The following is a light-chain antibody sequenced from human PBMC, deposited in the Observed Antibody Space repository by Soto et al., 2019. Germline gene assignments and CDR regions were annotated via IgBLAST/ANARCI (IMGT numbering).Light chain of an antibody. CDR1: QSVSTGQ. V-gene: IGKV3-20*01. J-gene: IGKJ3*01. CDR2: CVS. Sequence: EIVLTQSPGTLSLSPGERGTLSCRASQSVSTGQIAWYQQKPGQAPRLLMYCVSSRAAGIPDRFSGSGSGTDFTLTISSLEPEDFAVYYCQQYGRLPFTFGPGNKVDIK. CDR3: QQYGRLPFT.